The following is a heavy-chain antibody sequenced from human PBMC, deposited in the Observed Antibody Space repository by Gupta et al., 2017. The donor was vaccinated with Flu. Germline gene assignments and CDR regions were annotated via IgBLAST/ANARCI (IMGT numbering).Heavy chain of an antibody. J-gene: IGHJ4*02. CDR3: ARDHLAPAGAGG. CDR2: IDPNRGGT. Sequence: QVQLVQSGAEVKNPGASVKVSCKASGYTFTAHYLHWVRQAPGQGLEWMGWIDPNRGGTDYEQKFQGRVIMTRDTSINTVYMELSALTSDDTAVYYCARDHLAPAGAGGWGPGTLVTVSS. V-gene: IGHV1-2*02. D-gene: IGHD6-13*01. CDR1: GYTFTAHY.